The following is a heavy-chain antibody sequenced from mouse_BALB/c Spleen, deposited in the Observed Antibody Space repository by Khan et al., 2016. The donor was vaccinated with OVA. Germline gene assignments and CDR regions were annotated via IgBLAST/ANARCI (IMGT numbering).Heavy chain of an antibody. J-gene: IGHJ2*01. CDR3: AGLEDI. Sequence: VKLEESGPGLVAPSQSLSITCTVSGFSLTSYGVHWVRQPPGKGLEWLGVIWAGGSTNYNSALMYRLSIIKENSKCQVFLKMNSLQTYDTAMYYCAGLEDIWGQGTTLTVSS. V-gene: IGHV2-9*02. CDR2: IWAGGST. D-gene: IGHD1-3*01. CDR1: GFSLTSYG.